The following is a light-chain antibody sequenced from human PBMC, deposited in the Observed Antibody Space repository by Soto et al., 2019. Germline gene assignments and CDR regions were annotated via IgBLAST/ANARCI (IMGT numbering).Light chain of an antibody. Sequence: DIQMTQSPSTLSASVGDRVTITCQASQDITTYLNWYQHKPGKPPKLLIYDASILQTGVPSRFSGSASGTPFTFTISGLQPEDISTYYCQPHDDLVTFGGGTKVEIK. CDR1: QDITTY. CDR3: QPHDDLVT. J-gene: IGKJ4*01. V-gene: IGKV1-33*01. CDR2: DAS.